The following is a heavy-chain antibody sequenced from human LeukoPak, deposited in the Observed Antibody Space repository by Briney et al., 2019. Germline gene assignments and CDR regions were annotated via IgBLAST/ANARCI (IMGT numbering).Heavy chain of an antibody. D-gene: IGHD3-10*01. CDR1: GFNFRGYA. Sequence: GGSLRLSCAASGFNFRGYAMHWVRQAPGKGLEWVALIRSNGNEKFYLDAVQGRFTISRDNSKNTLFLQMSSLRPEDTAVYYCAKDRDGSRSFKKRMDVWGQGTTVSVSS. CDR3: AKDRDGSRSFKKRMDV. J-gene: IGHJ6*02. V-gene: IGHV3-30*02. CDR2: IRSNGNEK.